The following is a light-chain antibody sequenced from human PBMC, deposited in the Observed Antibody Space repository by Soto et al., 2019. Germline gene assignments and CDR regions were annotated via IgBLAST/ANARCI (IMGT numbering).Light chain of an antibody. V-gene: IGKV3-20*01. CDR2: DAS. CDR3: QQYGSSPSIT. CDR1: QSVKTF. Sequence: EIVFTQSPATLSFSPGQRGTLSVSASQSVKTFLVWYQHRPGQAPRVLIYDASHRASGIPDRFSGSGSGTDFTLTISRLEPEDFAVYYCQQYGSSPSITFGQGTRLEIK. J-gene: IGKJ5*01.